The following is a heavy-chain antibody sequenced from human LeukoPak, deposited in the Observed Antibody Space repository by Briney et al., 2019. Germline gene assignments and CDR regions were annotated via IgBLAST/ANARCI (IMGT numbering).Heavy chain of an antibody. CDR1: GFTVSSNY. CDR2: IYGGGNT. CDR3: ASLGAAGTDY. J-gene: IGHJ4*02. Sequence: GGSLRLSCAVSGFTVSSNYMSWVRQAPGKGLEWVSVIYGGGNTCYADSVKGRFTISRDNSKNTLYLQMNSLRAEDTAVYYCASLGAAGTDYWGQGTLVTVSS. V-gene: IGHV3-53*01. D-gene: IGHD6-13*01.